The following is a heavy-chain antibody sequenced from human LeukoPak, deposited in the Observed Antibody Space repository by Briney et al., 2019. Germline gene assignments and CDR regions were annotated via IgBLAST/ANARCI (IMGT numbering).Heavy chain of an antibody. D-gene: IGHD1-26*01. V-gene: IGHV3-21*01. J-gene: IGHJ3*02. CDR1: GFTFSSYS. CDR3: ARDPHIVVGATISDAFDI. CDR2: ISSSSSYI. Sequence: GGSLRLSCAASGFTFSSYSMNWVRQAPGKGLEWVSSISSSSSYIYYADSVKGRFTISRDNAKNSLYLQMNSLRAEDTAVYYCARDPHIVVGATISDAFDIWGQGTMVTVSS.